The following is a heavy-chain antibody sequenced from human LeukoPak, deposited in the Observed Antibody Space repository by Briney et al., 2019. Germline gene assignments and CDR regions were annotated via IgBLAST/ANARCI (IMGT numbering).Heavy chain of an antibody. CDR1: GFTLSTYW. V-gene: IGHV3-7*03. Sequence: GGSLRLSCAASGFTLSTYWMDWVRQAPGKGLEWVANIKEDGSEKYYGDSVKGRFTISRDNAKNSLYLQMNSLRAEDTAVYYCARNVGWFRFDYWGQGTLVTVSS. J-gene: IGHJ4*02. D-gene: IGHD2-15*01. CDR2: IKEDGSEK. CDR3: ARNVGWFRFDY.